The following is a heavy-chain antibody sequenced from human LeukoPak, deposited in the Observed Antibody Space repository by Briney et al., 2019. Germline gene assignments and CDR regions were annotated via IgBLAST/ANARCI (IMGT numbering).Heavy chain of an antibody. J-gene: IGHJ2*01. CDR3: ARQQKINWGNYWYFDL. D-gene: IGHD3-16*01. V-gene: IGHV4-59*08. CDR1: GGSISTYY. Sequence: SETLSLTCTVSGGSISTYYWSWIRQSPGKGLEYIGYINYRGTTDSNPSLKSRVTISVDTSKNQFSLKLSSVTAADTAVYYCARQQKINWGNYWYFDLWGRGTLVTVSS. CDR2: INYRGTT.